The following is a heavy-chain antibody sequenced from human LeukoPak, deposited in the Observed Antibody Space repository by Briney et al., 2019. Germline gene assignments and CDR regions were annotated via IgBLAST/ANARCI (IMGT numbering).Heavy chain of an antibody. CDR2: IYYSGST. J-gene: IGHJ4*02. CDR1: GGSISSSSYY. CDR3: ACREWELPDC. D-gene: IGHD1-26*01. V-gene: IGHV4-39*01. Sequence: PSETLSLTCTVSGGSISSSSYYWGWIRQPPGKGLEWIGSIYYSGSTYYNPSLKSRVTISVDTSKNQFSLKLSSVTAADTAVYYCACREWELPDCWGQGTLVTVSS.